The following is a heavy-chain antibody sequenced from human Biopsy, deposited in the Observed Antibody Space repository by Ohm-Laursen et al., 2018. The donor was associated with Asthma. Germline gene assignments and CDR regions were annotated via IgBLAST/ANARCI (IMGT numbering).Heavy chain of an antibody. Sequence: SLRLSCSAFGFTFGDYWMSWVRQVPGKGLEWVANIKHDGSEKNHVDSLKGRFTISRDNAKNSLYLQMNSLRAEDTAVYYCARTFHFWSPYHAEHYQLWGQGTLVTASS. D-gene: IGHD3-3*02. V-gene: IGHV3-7*01. CDR3: ARTFHFWSPYHAEHYQL. CDR1: GFTFGDYW. J-gene: IGHJ1*01. CDR2: IKHDGSEK.